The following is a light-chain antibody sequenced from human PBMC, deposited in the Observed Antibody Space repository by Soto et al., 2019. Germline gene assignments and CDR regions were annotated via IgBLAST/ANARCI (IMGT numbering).Light chain of an antibody. V-gene: IGKV3-20*01. CDR2: GAS. J-gene: IGKJ1*01. CDR3: QQYGSSGT. CDR1: QSVSNNY. Sequence: EIVLTQSPGTLSLSPGERATLSCRASQSVSNNYLAWYQKKPGQAPRLLIYGASNRATAIPDRFSGSVSGTYFTLTISRLEPEDFAVYYCQQYGSSGTFGQGTKVEIK.